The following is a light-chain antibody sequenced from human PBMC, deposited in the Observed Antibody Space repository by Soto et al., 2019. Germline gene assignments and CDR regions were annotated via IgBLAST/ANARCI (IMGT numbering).Light chain of an antibody. V-gene: IGLV2-14*01. J-gene: IGLJ2*01. CDR3: SSYTSSSTVV. CDR1: SSDVGGYNY. Sequence: HSALTKPASVSGSPGQSITISCTGTSSDVGGYNYVSWYQQHPGKAPKLMIYDVSNRPSGVSNRFSGSKSGNTASLTISGLQAEDEADYYCSSYTSSSTVVFGGGTKLTVL. CDR2: DVS.